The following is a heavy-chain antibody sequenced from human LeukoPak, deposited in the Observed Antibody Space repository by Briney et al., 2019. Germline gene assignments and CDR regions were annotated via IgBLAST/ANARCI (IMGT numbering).Heavy chain of an antibody. J-gene: IGHJ5*02. CDR2: IDGRGDNT. Sequence: GGSLRLSCAASGVIISSYAMSWVRQAPGKGLEWVSAIDGRGDNTYYADFVKGRFTISRDNSKSTVYLQMNSLRTEDTAVYYCAKDRVSPGFNWFDPWGQGTLVTVSS. CDR1: GVIISSYA. V-gene: IGHV3-23*01. CDR3: AKDRVSPGFNWFDP. D-gene: IGHD2/OR15-2a*01.